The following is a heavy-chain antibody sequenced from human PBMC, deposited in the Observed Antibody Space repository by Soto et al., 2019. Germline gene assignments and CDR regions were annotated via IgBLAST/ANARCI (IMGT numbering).Heavy chain of an antibody. CDR3: ARDVSSSGDWFDP. CDR1: GGTFSSYA. V-gene: IGHV1-69*13. Sequence: GASVKVSCKASGGTFSSYAISWVRQAPGQGLESMGGIIPIFGTANYAQKFQGRVTITADESTSTAYMELSSLRSEDTAVYYCARDVSSSGDWFDPWGQGTLVTVSS. J-gene: IGHJ5*02. D-gene: IGHD6-19*01. CDR2: IIPIFGTA.